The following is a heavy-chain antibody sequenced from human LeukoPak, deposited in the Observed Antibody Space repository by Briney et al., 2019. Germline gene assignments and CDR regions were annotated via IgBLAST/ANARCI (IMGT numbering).Heavy chain of an antibody. D-gene: IGHD4-11*01. J-gene: IGHJ4*02. V-gene: IGHV3-48*03. Sequence: GGSLRLSCAASGFTFSSYEMNWVRQAPGKGLEWVSYISSSGSTIYYADSVKGRFTISRDNAKNSLYLQMNSLRSDDTAVYYCARDDNYGIFVNVDYWGQGTLVTVSS. CDR2: ISSSGSTI. CDR1: GFTFSSYE. CDR3: ARDDNYGIFVNVDY.